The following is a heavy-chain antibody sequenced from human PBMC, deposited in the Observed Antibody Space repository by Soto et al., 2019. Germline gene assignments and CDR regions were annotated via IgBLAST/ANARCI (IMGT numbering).Heavy chain of an antibody. D-gene: IGHD2-2*01. CDR3: ARDGANSYQLLNTYYYYGLDV. V-gene: IGHV3-21*01. Sequence: LWCAASGLTFSSYSVNCIRQNTGKGLEWVSSISSSSSYIYYADSVKGRFTISRDNAKNSLYLQMNSLRAEDTAVYYCARDGANSYQLLNTYYYYGLDVWGQGTTGTVYS. CDR2: ISSSSSYI. CDR1: GLTFSSYS. J-gene: IGHJ6*02.